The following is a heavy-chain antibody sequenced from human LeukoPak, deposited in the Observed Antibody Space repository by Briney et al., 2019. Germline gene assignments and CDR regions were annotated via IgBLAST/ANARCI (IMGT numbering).Heavy chain of an antibody. CDR1: GGTFSSYA. D-gene: IGHD6-13*01. J-gene: IGHJ6*03. CDR2: IIPIFGTA. CDR3: ARGSSSWYYYYYYMDV. Sequence: ASVKVSCKASGGTFSSYAISWVRQAPGQGLEWMGRIIPIFGTANYAQKFQGRVTITTDESTSTAYMELRSLRSDDTAVYYCARGSSSWYYYYYYMDVWGKGTTVTVSS. V-gene: IGHV1-69*05.